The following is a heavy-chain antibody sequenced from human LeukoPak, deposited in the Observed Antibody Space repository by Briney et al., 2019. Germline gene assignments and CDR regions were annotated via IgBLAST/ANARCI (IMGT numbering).Heavy chain of an antibody. D-gene: IGHD3-16*01. J-gene: IGHJ1*01. V-gene: IGHV1-69*01. CDR2: ITPIFGTA. CDR3: ARDQRPGWGEYFQH. CDR1: GGTFSSYA. Sequence: SVKVPCKASGGTFSSYAISWVRQAPGQGLEWMGGITPIFGTANYAQKFQGRVTITADESTSTAYMELSSLRSEDTAVYYCARDQRPGWGEYFQHWGQGTLVTVSS.